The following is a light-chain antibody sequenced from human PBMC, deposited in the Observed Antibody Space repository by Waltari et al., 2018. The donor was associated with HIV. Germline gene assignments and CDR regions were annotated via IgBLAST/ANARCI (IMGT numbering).Light chain of an antibody. CDR2: DVT. CDR1: SSDVGGYNY. CDR3: CSYAGGYTLV. V-gene: IGLV2-11*01. Sequence: QSALTQPRSVSGSPGQSVTISCTGTSSDVGGYNYVSWSQQHPGKAPKLMIYDVTKRPSGVPDRFSGSKSGNTASLTISGLQAEDEADYFCCSYAGGYTLVFGGGTKLTVL. J-gene: IGLJ3*02.